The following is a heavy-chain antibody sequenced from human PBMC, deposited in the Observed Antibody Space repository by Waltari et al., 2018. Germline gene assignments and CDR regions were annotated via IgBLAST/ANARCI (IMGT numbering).Heavy chain of an antibody. CDR3: AREREWFEMATMTRHDAFDI. CDR2: SYYGGTP. V-gene: IGHV4-59*01. D-gene: IGHD3-3*01. J-gene: IGHJ3*02. CDR1: GGSISSYY. Sequence: QVQLQESGPGLVKPSETLSLTCTVSGGSISSYYWSWIRQPPGKGLEGIGYSYYGGTPHYAPSLKSRVTISVDTSKNQFSLKLSSVTAADTAVYYCAREREWFEMATMTRHDAFDIWGQGTMVTVSS.